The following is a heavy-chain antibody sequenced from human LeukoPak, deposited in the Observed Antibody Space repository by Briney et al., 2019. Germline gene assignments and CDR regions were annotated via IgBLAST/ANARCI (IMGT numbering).Heavy chain of an antibody. D-gene: IGHD6-19*01. CDR3: ARVQGSSGWYIFDY. Sequence: ASVKVSCKASGYTFTSYAMHWVRQAPGQRLEWMGWINAANGDTKYSQEFQGRVTITRDTSANTAYMELRSLRSDDTAVYYCARVQGSSGWYIFDYWGQGTLVTVSS. J-gene: IGHJ4*02. CDR1: GYTFTSYA. V-gene: IGHV1-3*01. CDR2: INAANGDT.